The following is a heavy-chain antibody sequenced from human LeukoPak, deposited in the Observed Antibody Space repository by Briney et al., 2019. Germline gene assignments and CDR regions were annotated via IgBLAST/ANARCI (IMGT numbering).Heavy chain of an antibody. Sequence: ASLKVSCEASGYTFTSDYMHWWRQAPGQGLEWMVIINPSGGSTSYAQKFQGRVTMTRDTSTSTVYMELSSLRAEDTAVYYCASRSRTAVAGTGFDYWGQGTLVTVSS. CDR1: GYTFTSDY. V-gene: IGHV1-46*01. CDR3: ASRSRTAVAGTGFDY. D-gene: IGHD6-19*01. CDR2: INPSGGST. J-gene: IGHJ4*02.